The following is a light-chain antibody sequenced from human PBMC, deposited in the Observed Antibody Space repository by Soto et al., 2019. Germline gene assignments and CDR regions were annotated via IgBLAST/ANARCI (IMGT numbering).Light chain of an antibody. J-gene: IGKJ1*01. CDR1: QSVLYSSNNKNY. Sequence: DILMTQSPDSLAVSLGERATINCRSSQSVLYSSNNKNYLAWYQQKPRQPPKLLIYWASARESGVPDRFSGSGSGTDFTLTISSLQAEDVALYYCQQYYSTPWTFGPGTKVDIK. CDR2: WAS. V-gene: IGKV4-1*01. CDR3: QQYYSTPWT.